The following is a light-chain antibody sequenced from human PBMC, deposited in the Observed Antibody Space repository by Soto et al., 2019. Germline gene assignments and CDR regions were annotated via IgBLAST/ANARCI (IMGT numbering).Light chain of an antibody. CDR1: QAINNY. CDR2: AVS. J-gene: IGKJ4*01. Sequence: DIQMTQSPSSLSASVGDRVTITCRASQAINNYLAWFQQKPGEAPKSLVSAVSNLQSGVPSRFSGSGFGTEFTLTISSLQPEDFATYYCQQYNSYPLTFGGGTRVEIK. CDR3: QQYNSYPLT. V-gene: IGKV1-16*01.